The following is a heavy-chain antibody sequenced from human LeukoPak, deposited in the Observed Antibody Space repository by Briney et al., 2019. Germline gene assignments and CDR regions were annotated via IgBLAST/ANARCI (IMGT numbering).Heavy chain of an antibody. V-gene: IGHV3-30-3*01. CDR2: ISSDGTDK. J-gene: IGHJ4*02. Sequence: GGSLRLSCAASGFTFSNYGMYWVRQAPGKGLEWVAVISSDGTDKYYADSVKGRVSISRDNSKNTLYLQMNLRADDTAVYYCARGEYTSSLDCWGQGTLVTVSS. D-gene: IGHD6-13*01. CDR3: ARGEYTSSLDC. CDR1: GFTFSNYG.